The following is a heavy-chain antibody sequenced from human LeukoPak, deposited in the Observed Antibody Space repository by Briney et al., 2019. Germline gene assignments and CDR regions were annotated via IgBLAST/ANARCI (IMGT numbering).Heavy chain of an antibody. J-gene: IGHJ3*02. CDR1: GYTFTSYD. CDR3: ARNYYDSSGYYYDAFDI. D-gene: IGHD3-22*01. Sequence: ASVKVSCKASGYTFTSYDINWVRQATGQGLEWMGWMNPNRGNTGYAQKFQGRVTMTRNTSISTAYMELSSLRSEATAVYYCARNYYDSSGYYYDAFDIWGQGTMVTVSS. CDR2: MNPNRGNT. V-gene: IGHV1-8*01.